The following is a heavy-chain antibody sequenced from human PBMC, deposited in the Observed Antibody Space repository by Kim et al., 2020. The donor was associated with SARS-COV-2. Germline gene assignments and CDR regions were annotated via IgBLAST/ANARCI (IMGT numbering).Heavy chain of an antibody. D-gene: IGHD6-13*01. CDR2: IYYSGST. J-gene: IGHJ6*02. CDR1: GGSISSSSYY. Sequence: SETLSLTCTVSGGSISSSSYYWGWIRQPPGKGLEWIGSIYYSGSTYYNPSLKSRVTISVDTSKNQFSLKLSSVTAADTAVYYCARLLSGSSWYRHYYYYGMDVWGQGTTVTVSS. V-gene: IGHV4-39*01. CDR3: ARLLSGSSWYRHYYYYGMDV.